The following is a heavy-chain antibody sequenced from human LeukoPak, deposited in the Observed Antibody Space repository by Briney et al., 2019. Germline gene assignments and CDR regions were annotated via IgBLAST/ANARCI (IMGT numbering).Heavy chain of an antibody. CDR1: GFTFSSYE. Sequence: HAGGSLRLSCAASGFTFSSYEMNWVRQAPGKGLEWVSYISSSGSTIYYADSVKGRFTISGDNSKHTLYLQMNSLRAEDTAVYYCARASGYDLNWFDPWGQGTLVTVSS. D-gene: IGHD5-12*01. CDR2: ISSSGSTI. CDR3: ARASGYDLNWFDP. J-gene: IGHJ5*02. V-gene: IGHV3-48*03.